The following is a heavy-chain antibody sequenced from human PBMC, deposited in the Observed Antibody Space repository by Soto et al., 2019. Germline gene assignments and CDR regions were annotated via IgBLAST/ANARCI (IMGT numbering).Heavy chain of an antibody. CDR2: IYPGDSEI. CDR1: GYSFTTYW. J-gene: IGHJ4*02. CDR3: AKGLSRVVGATQTDY. Sequence: PGESLKISCQASGYSFTTYWIAWVRQTLGRGLEWMGIIYPGDSEIKYSPSFDGQVTFSVDKSTSTAYLQWIGLKTSDTGMYYCAKGLSRVVGATQTDYWGQGTLVTVSS. D-gene: IGHD1-26*01. V-gene: IGHV5-51*01.